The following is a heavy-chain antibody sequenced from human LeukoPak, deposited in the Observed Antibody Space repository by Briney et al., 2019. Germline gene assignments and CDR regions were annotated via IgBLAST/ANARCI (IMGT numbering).Heavy chain of an antibody. Sequence: PGGSLRLSCAASGFTFSDYFMSWIRQAPGKGLEWLSYMSTSGSTIYYADSVKGRFTISRDNSKNTLHLQMNSLRAEDTAVYYCATHGSAHYYMDVWGKGTTVTISS. CDR2: MSTSGSTI. CDR1: GFTFSDYF. V-gene: IGHV3-11*01. J-gene: IGHJ6*03. D-gene: IGHD2-2*03. CDR3: ATHGSAHYYMDV.